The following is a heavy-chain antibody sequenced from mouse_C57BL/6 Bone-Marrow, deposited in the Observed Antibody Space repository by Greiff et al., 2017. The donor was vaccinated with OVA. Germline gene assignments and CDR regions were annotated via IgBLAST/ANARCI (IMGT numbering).Heavy chain of an antibody. CDR3: ARERGGHRKYYCDY. CDR2: ISDGGSYT. D-gene: IGHD1-3*01. Sequence: EVKLVESGGGLVKPGGSLKLSCAASGFTFSSYAMSWVRQTPEKRLEWVATISDGGSYTYYPDNVKGRFTISRDNAKNNLYLQMSHLKSEDTAMYYCARERGGHRKYYCDYWGQGTTLTVSS. CDR1: GFTFSSYA. J-gene: IGHJ2*01. V-gene: IGHV5-4*01.